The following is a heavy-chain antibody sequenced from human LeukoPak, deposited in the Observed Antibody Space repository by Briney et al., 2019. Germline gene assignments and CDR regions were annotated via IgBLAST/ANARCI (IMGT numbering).Heavy chain of an antibody. CDR3: ARTARHLDY. Sequence: GGSLRLSCAASGFTFSDPYMSWIRQAPGKGLECLSYISGSGTDINYADSVRGRFTVSRDNAKNLLYLQMNDLRLEDTAVYYCARTARHLDYWGQGTLVTVSS. V-gene: IGHV3-11*04. D-gene: IGHD5-18*01. CDR2: ISGSGTDI. CDR1: GFTFSDPY. J-gene: IGHJ4*02.